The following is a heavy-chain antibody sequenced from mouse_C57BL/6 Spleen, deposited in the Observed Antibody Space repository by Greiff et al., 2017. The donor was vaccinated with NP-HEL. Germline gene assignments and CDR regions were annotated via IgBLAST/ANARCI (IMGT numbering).Heavy chain of an antibody. D-gene: IGHD1-1*01. V-gene: IGHV7-3*01. CDR3: ARYMDYYEGYAMDY. J-gene: IGHJ4*01. CDR2: IRNKANGYTT. Sequence: EVQLVESGGGLVQPGGSLSLSCAASGFTFTDYYMSWVRQPPGKALEWLGFIRNKANGYTTEYSASVQGRFTISRDNSQSILYLQMNALRAEDSATYYCARYMDYYEGYAMDYWGQGTSVTVSS. CDR1: GFTFTDYY.